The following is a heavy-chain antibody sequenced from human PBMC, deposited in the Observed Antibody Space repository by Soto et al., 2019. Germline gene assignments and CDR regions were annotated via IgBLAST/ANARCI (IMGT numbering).Heavy chain of an antibody. D-gene: IGHD5-12*01. Sequence: SETLSLTCTVSGGSISSSSYYWGWIRQPPGKGLEWIGSIYYSGSTYYNPSLKSRVTISVDTSKNQFSLKLSSVTAADTAVYYCARLSGYDWSHDYWGQGTLVTVSS. J-gene: IGHJ4*02. CDR2: IYYSGST. V-gene: IGHV4-39*01. CDR3: ARLSGYDWSHDY. CDR1: GGSISSSSYY.